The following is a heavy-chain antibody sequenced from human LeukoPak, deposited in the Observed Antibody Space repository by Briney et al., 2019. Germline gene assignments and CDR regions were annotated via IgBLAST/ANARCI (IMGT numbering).Heavy chain of an antibody. J-gene: IGHJ4*02. Sequence: SETLSLTCTVSGRSISSYYWSWIRQPPGKGLEWIGYVYSSGNTNYNPSLKSRVTISVDTSMNQFSLNLSSVTAADTAAYYCARLHGGKGQYYFDYWGQGTLVTVSS. CDR2: VYSSGNT. V-gene: IGHV4-4*09. D-gene: IGHD4-23*01. CDR3: ARLHGGKGQYYFDY. CDR1: GRSISSYY.